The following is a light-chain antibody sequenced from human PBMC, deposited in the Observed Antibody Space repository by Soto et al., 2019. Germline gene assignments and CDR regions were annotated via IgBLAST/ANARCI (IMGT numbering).Light chain of an antibody. CDR2: GAS. J-gene: IGKJ4*01. Sequence: ENVLTQSPGTLSLSPGERAILSCRASQSVSSNYLAWYQQKPGQAPRLLIYGASSRATGIPDRFSGSGSGTDFTITISRLEPEDFAVYYCQQYGSSPNTFGGGTKVEIK. V-gene: IGKV3-20*01. CDR1: QSVSSNY. CDR3: QQYGSSPNT.